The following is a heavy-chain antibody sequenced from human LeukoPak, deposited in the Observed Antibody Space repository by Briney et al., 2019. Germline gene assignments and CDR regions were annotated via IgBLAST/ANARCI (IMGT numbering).Heavy chain of an antibody. D-gene: IGHD2-2*03. CDR2: IKSKSSGGTL. CDR3: IAERGYSYYY. V-gene: IGHV3-15*01. J-gene: IGHJ4*02. CDR1: GFTFSVFE. Sequence: GGSLRLSCAASGFTFSVFEMNWVRQAPGKGLEWVGRIKSKSSGGTLDYAAPVKGRFTISRDDSQNTLYLQMNSLKTEDTAVYYCIAERGYSYYYWGQGTLVTVSS.